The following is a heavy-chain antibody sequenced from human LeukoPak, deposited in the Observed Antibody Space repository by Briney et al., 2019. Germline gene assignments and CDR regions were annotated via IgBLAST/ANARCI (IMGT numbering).Heavy chain of an antibody. CDR1: GGSISTYS. V-gene: IGHV4-4*07. CDR3: ARDTTVAPGMQF. CDR2: VVTTTT. D-gene: IGHD6-19*01. J-gene: IGHJ4*02. Sequence: PSETLSLTCTVSGGSISTYSWTWVRQSPGKGLEWIGSVVTTTTNYSPALRSRVAISVHTSKNQFSLRLESVTTADTAVYYCARDTTVAPGMQFWGQGALVTVSS.